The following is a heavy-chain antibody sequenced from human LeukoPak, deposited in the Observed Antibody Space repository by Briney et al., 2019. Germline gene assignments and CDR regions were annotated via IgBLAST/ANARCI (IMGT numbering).Heavy chain of an antibody. V-gene: IGHV1-46*01. CDR3: ARESRATIAEGMDV. CDR1: GYTFIGYY. J-gene: IGHJ6*02. CDR2: INPSGEST. D-gene: IGHD6-13*01. Sequence: VASVKVSCKASGYTFIGYYMHWVRQAPGQGLERMGKINPSGESTSYAQKFQGRVTMTRDTSTSTVYMELSSLRSEDTAVYYCARESRATIAEGMDVWGQGTTVTVSS.